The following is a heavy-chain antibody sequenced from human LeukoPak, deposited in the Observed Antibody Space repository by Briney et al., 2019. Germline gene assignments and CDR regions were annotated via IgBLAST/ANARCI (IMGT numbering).Heavy chain of an antibody. D-gene: IGHD6-19*01. J-gene: IGHJ5*02. CDR2: IYPGDSDT. CDR3: ARQGDIAVADLGP. V-gene: IGHV5-51*01. CDR1: GYTFTRSW. Sequence: GESLKISCQGSGYTFTRSWIVWVRQMSGKGLEWMGIIYPGDSDTRYSPSFQGQVTISADKSISTAYLQWSSLKASDTAMYYCARQGDIAVADLGPWGQGTLVTVSS.